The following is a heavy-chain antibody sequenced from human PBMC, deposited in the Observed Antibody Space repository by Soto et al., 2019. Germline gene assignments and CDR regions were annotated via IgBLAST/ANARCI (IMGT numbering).Heavy chain of an antibody. CDR3: ARDLGYSSGGDAFDI. V-gene: IGHV1-2*02. CDR1: GYTFTGYY. Sequence: ASVKVSCKASGYTFTGYYMHWVRQAPGQRLEWMGWINPNSGDTNYAQKFQGRVTMTRDTSISTAYMELSRLRSDDTAVYYCARDLGYSSGGDAFDIWGQGTMVTVSS. CDR2: INPNSGDT. J-gene: IGHJ3*02. D-gene: IGHD6-19*01.